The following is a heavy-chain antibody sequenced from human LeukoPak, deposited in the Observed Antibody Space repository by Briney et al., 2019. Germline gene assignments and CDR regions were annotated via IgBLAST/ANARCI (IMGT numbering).Heavy chain of an antibody. CDR3: AKDREYYYDSSGFDY. J-gene: IGHJ4*02. CDR1: GFTFSSYG. CDR2: ISYDGSNK. Sequence: PGGSLRLSCAASGFTFSSYGMPWVRQAPGKGLEWVAVISYDGSNKYYADSVKGRFTISRDNSKNTLYLQMNSLRAEDTAVYYCAKDREYYYDSSGFDYWGQGTLVTVSS. D-gene: IGHD3-22*01. V-gene: IGHV3-30*18.